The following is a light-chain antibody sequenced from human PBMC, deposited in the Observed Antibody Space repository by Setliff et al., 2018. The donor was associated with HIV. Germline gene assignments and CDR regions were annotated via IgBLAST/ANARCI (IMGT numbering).Light chain of an antibody. J-gene: IGLJ1*01. CDR1: SSDVGGYNF. CDR3: CSYAGSHTFV. V-gene: IGLV2-11*01. CDR2: DVT. Sequence: AXXQPRSVSGSPGQSVTISCTGTSSDVGGYNFVSWYQQRPGKAPKLMIYDVTKRPSGVPDRFSGSKSGNTASLTISGLQAEDEADYYCCSYAGSHTFVFGTGTKVTV.